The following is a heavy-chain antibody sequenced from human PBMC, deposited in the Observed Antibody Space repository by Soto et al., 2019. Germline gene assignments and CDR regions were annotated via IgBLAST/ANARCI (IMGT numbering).Heavy chain of an antibody. CDR3: ARSRELRYYYYGMDV. CDR1: GGTFSSYA. D-gene: IGHD1-26*01. Sequence: QVQLVQSGAEVKKPGSSVKVSCKASGGTFSSYAISWVRQAPGQGLEWMGGIIPIFGTANYAQKFQGRVTVTADESPSTAYMELSSLRSEDTAVYYCARSRELRYYYYGMDVWGQGTTVTASS. V-gene: IGHV1-69*01. CDR2: IIPIFGTA. J-gene: IGHJ6*02.